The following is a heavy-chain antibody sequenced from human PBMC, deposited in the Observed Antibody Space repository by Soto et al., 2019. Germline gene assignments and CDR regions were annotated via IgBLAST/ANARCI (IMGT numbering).Heavy chain of an antibody. Sequence: KQSQTLSLTCAISGDSVSSNSAAWNWIRQSPSRGLEWLGRTYYRSKWYNDYAVSVKSRITINPDTSKNQFSLQLNSVTPEDTAVYYCARDHSPVSSSPYYYYYGMDVWGQGTTVTVSS. V-gene: IGHV6-1*01. CDR3: ARDHSPVSSSPYYYYYGMDV. CDR2: TYYRSKWYN. CDR1: GDSVSSNSAA. J-gene: IGHJ6*02. D-gene: IGHD6-6*01.